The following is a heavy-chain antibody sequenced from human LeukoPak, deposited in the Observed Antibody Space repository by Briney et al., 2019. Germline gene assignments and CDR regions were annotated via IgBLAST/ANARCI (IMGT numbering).Heavy chain of an antibody. Sequence: GRSPRLSCAASGFTFSSYAMHWVRQAPGKGLEWVAVISYDGSNKYYADSVKGRFTISRDNSKNTLYLQMNSLRAEDTAVYYCARDNSSSWLEDYFDYWGQGTLVTVSS. D-gene: IGHD6-13*01. CDR2: ISYDGSNK. CDR1: GFTFSSYA. CDR3: ARDNSSSWLEDYFDY. J-gene: IGHJ4*02. V-gene: IGHV3-30*04.